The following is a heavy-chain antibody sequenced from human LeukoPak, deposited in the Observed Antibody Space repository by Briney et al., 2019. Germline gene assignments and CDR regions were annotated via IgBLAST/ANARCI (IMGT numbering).Heavy chain of an antibody. J-gene: IGHJ4*02. V-gene: IGHV3-23*01. CDR2: ISGSGSNT. Sequence: PGGTLRLSCAASGFTFSSYGMSWVRQAPGKGLEWVSVISGSGSNTYYADSVKGRFTISRDNSKNTLYLQMNSLRAEDTAVYYCAKSFGPVIAAAGTGADWGQGTLVTVSS. D-gene: IGHD6-13*01. CDR3: AKSFGPVIAAAGTGAD. CDR1: GFTFSSYG.